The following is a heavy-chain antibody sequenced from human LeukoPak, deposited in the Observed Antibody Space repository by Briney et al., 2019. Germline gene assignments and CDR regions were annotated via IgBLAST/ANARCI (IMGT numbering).Heavy chain of an antibody. J-gene: IGHJ4*02. CDR2: IYSGGSK. CDR1: GFIVNNND. D-gene: IGHD2-15*01. CDR3: AREDCSGGNCYGDFAY. V-gene: IGHV3-53*01. Sequence: PGGSLRLPCAASGFIVNNNDMSWVRQAPGKGLEWVSVIYSGGSKYYADSVRGRFTISRDKSNNTLFLQMNSLRAEDTAVYYCAREDCSGGNCYGDFAYWGQGTLVTVSS.